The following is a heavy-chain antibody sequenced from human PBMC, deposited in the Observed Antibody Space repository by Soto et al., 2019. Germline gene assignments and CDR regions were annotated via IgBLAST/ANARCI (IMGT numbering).Heavy chain of an antibody. CDR3: ARDLAKGGGSAGFDY. V-gene: IGHV1-2*02. J-gene: IGHJ4*02. D-gene: IGHD1-26*01. CDR2: NNPKSGGT. Sequence: QVQLLQSGAEVKKPGASVKVSCKASGDTFTANYIHWVRQAPGQGFEGMGWNNPKSGGTKYPKKFQGRVTMTRDTSLSTVYMTLTRLTSDDTAVYYCARDLAKGGGSAGFDYWGQGTLVTVSS. CDR1: GDTFTANY.